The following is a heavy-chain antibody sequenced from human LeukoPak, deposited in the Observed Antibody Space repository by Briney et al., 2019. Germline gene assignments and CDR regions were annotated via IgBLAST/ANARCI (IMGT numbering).Heavy chain of an antibody. J-gene: IGHJ4*02. D-gene: IGHD6-6*01. CDR3: AKNVQYSSSPFDY. CDR1: GFTFSNYA. CDR2: IGGSAANT. Sequence: GRSLRLSCAASGFTFSNYAMSWVRQAPGKGLEWVSAIGGSAANTYYADSVKGRFTIPRDNSGNTLYLQMNSLRAEDTAVYYCAKNVQYSSSPFDYWGQGTLVTVSS. V-gene: IGHV3-23*01.